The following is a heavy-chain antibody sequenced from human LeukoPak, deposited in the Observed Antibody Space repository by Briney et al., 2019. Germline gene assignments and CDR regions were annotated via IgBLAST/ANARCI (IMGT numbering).Heavy chain of an antibody. V-gene: IGHV4-59*01. CDR2: IYDSENT. CDR3: ARSSGWYMREEAFDI. D-gene: IGHD6-19*01. CDR1: GVFISSYY. J-gene: IGHJ3*02. Sequence: PSETLSLTCTVSGVFISSYYWSWIRQPPGKGLEWIGYIYDSENTNSNPSLKSRVTISVDTSKNQFSLKLSSVTAADTAVYYCARSSGWYMREEAFDIWGQGTMVTVSS.